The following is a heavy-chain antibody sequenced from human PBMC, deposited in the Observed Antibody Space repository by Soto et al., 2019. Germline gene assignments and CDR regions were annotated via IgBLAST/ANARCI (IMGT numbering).Heavy chain of an antibody. CDR3: ARARRRTDYGSGSYYNVGRYFQH. CDR2: INHSGST. D-gene: IGHD3-10*01. V-gene: IGHV4-34*01. CDR1: GGSFSGYY. Sequence: QVQLQQWGAGLLKPSETLSLTCAVYGGSFSGYYWSWIRQPPGKGLEWIGEINHSGSTNYNPSLKNRGTISVDTSKNQFSLKLSSVTAADTAVYYCARARRRTDYGSGSYYNVGRYFQHWGQGTLVTVSS. J-gene: IGHJ1*01.